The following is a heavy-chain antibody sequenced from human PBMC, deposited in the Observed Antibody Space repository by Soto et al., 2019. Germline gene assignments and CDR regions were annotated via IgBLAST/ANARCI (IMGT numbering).Heavy chain of an antibody. CDR3: ATVGYSSRWSRFDY. Sequence: EVQLVGSGGGLVKPGGSLRLSCVASGFTFNDAWLGWVRQAPGKGLEWVGRIKRKTDGETTEYAAPVKGRFTISRDDSKNTLYLQMNGLRTEDTAVYYCATVGYSSRWSRFDYWGRGTLVTASS. V-gene: IGHV3-15*07. CDR2: IKRKTDGETT. D-gene: IGHD6-13*01. CDR1: GFTFNDAW. J-gene: IGHJ4*02.